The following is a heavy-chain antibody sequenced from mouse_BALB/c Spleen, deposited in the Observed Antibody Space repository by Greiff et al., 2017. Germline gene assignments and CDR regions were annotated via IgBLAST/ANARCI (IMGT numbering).Heavy chain of an antibody. CDR3: VRDGGYGNFWYFDV. Sequence: QVQLKESGPGLVAPSQSLSITCTVSGFSLTSYDISWIRQPPGKGLEWLGVIWTGGGTNYNSAFMSRLSISKDNSKSQVFLKMNSLQTDDTAICYCVRDGGYGNFWYFDVWGAGTTVTVSS. CDR1: GFSLTSYD. J-gene: IGHJ1*01. CDR2: IWTGGGT. D-gene: IGHD2-10*02. V-gene: IGHV2-9-2*01.